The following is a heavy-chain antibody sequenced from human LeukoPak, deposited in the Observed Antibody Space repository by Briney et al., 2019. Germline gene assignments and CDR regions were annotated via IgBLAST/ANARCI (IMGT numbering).Heavy chain of an antibody. CDR1: GDSISSVNS. CDR2: VYHSGHT. V-gene: IGHV4-4*02. CDR3: ARENRARAFDAFDI. Sequence: SGTLSLTCVVSGDSISSVNSWSWVRQAPGKGLEWIGEVYHSGHTNYNPSLSSRVSISPDKSKNQFSLKLTSVTAADTAVYYCARENRARAFDAFDIWGQGTMVTVSS. J-gene: IGHJ3*02. D-gene: IGHD1-14*01.